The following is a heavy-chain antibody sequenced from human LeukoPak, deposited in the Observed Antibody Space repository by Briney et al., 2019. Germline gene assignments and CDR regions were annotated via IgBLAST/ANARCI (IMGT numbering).Heavy chain of an antibody. CDR3: ARELRLGELLSGDAFDI. D-gene: IGHD1-26*01. V-gene: IGHV3-30-3*01. CDR1: GFTFSSYA. Sequence: GGSLRLSCAASGFTFSSYAMHWVRQAPGKGLEWVAVISYDGSNKYYADSVKGRFTISRDNSKNTLYLQMNSLRAEDTAVYYCARELRLGELLSGDAFDIWGQGTMVTVSS. J-gene: IGHJ3*02. CDR2: ISYDGSNK.